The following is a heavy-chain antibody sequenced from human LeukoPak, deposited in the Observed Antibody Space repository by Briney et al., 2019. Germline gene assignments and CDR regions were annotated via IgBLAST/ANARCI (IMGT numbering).Heavy chain of an antibody. CDR1: GGSISSYY. CDR2: SYYSGST. D-gene: IGHD3-10*01. CDR3: ARQNYYGSGSYYNVGLYFDY. Sequence: SETLSLTCTVSGGSISSYYWSWIRQPPGRGLEWIGYSYYSGSTNYNPSLKSRVTISVDTSKNQFSLKLSSVTAADTAVYYCARQNYYGSGSYYNVGLYFDYWGQGTLVTVSS. J-gene: IGHJ4*02. V-gene: IGHV4-59*08.